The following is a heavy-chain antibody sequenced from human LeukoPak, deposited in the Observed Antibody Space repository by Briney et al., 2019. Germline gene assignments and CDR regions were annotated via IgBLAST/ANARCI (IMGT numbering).Heavy chain of an antibody. CDR1: GFTFSSYA. V-gene: IGHV3-23*01. J-gene: IGHJ5*02. Sequence: GGCLRLSCAASGFTFSSYAMSWVRQAPGKGLEWVSAISGSGGSTYYAYSVKGRFTISRDNSKNTLYLQMNSLRAEETAVYYCAKDVRGWFDPWGQGTLVTVSS. CDR2: ISGSGGST. CDR3: AKDVRGWFDP. D-gene: IGHD6-6*01.